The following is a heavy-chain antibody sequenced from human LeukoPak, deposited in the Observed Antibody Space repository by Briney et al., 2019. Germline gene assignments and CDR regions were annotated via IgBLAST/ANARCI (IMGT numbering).Heavy chain of an antibody. CDR2: IYGDGRT. D-gene: IGHD3-3*01. J-gene: IGHJ4*02. CDR1: GFSVSNNY. Sequence: GGSLRLSCVVSGFSVSNNYIIWVRQAPGNGLERVSVIYGDGRTSHSASVRGRFTISRDNSKNIVSLQMNNLRAEDTAVYYCARGRGLGVVSPYFDYWGQGTLVTVSS. CDR3: ARGRGLGVVSPYFDY. V-gene: IGHV3-53*01.